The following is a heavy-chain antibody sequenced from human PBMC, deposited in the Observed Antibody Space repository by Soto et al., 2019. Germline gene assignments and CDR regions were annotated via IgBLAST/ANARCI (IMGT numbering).Heavy chain of an antibody. CDR2: INHSGSA. J-gene: IGHJ6*02. CDR1: GGSLSGYY. V-gene: IGHV4-34*01. D-gene: IGHD4-17*01. Sequence: SETLSLTCAVYGGSLSGYYWSWIRQSPGKGLEWIGQINHSGSANYHPSIKSRVTIFLHTSGNEFSLELSSVTAADTAVYYCAREGALLYGGNPDYYYTVGVWGQGTTGTVS. CDR3: AREGALLYGGNPDYYYTVGV.